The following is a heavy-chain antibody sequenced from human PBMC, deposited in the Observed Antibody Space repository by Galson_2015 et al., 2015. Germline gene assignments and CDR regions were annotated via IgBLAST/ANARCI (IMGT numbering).Heavy chain of an antibody. CDR1: GDSVSSDSAS. Sequence: CAISGDSVSSDSASWNWFRQSPSRGFEWLGKTFYRSRWYNDYTPSVKSRIIINTDTSENQFSLHLNSVTPEDTAVYYCARLVGNGIIGYWGQGTLVTVSS. J-gene: IGHJ4*02. D-gene: IGHD2-8*01. CDR2: TFYRSRWYN. CDR3: ARLVGNGIIGY. V-gene: IGHV6-1*01.